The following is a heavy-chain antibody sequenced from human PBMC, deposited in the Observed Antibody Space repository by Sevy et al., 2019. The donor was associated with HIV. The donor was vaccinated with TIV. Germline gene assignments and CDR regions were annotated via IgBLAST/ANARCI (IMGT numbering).Heavy chain of an antibody. Sequence: SETLSLTCTVSGGSISSSSYYWGWIRQPPGKGLEWIGSIYYSGSTYYNPSRKSRVTISVDTSKNQFSLKLSSVTAADTAVYYCARHKRSIAAEYFDYWGQGTLVTVSS. J-gene: IGHJ4*02. CDR1: GGSISSSSYY. D-gene: IGHD6-25*01. CDR2: IYYSGST. CDR3: ARHKRSIAAEYFDY. V-gene: IGHV4-39*01.